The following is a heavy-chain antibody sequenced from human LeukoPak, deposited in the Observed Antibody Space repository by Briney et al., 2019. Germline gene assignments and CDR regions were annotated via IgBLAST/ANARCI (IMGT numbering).Heavy chain of an antibody. CDR3: ARGVRGVIMGYYYYYYMDV. CDR2: MNPNSGNT. D-gene: IGHD3-10*02. J-gene: IGHJ6*03. CDR1: GYTFTSYD. Sequence: GASVKVSCKASGYTFTSYDINWVRRATGQGLEWMGWMNPNSGNTGYAQKFQGRVTITRNTSISTAYMELSSLRSEDTAVYYCARGVRGVIMGYYYYYYMDVWGKGTTVTISS. V-gene: IGHV1-8*03.